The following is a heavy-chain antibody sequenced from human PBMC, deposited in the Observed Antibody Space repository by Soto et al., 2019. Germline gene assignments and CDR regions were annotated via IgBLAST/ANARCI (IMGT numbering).Heavy chain of an antibody. D-gene: IGHD4-17*01. V-gene: IGHV3-23*01. CDR1: GFTFSSYV. Sequence: LRLSCVVSGFTFSSYVMSWVRQAPGKGLEWVSGISGSGGITYYADSVKGRFTISRVNSKNTVYLQINSPRAEDTAVYFCAKGALTVLPYFDYWGQGMLVTVSS. CDR3: AKGALTVLPYFDY. J-gene: IGHJ4*02. CDR2: ISGSGGIT.